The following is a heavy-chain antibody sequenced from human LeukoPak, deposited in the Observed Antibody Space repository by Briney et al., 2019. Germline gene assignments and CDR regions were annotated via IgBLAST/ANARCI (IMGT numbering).Heavy chain of an antibody. CDR2: IYHSGST. Sequence: SQTLSLTCAVSGGSISSGGYSWSWIRQPPGKGLEWIGYIYHSGSTYYNPSLRSRVTISVDRSKNQFSLKLSSVTAADTAVYYCARGYSSSWFRFDYWGQGTLVTVSS. D-gene: IGHD6-13*01. J-gene: IGHJ4*02. CDR3: ARGYSSSWFRFDY. CDR1: GGSISSGGYS. V-gene: IGHV4-30-2*01.